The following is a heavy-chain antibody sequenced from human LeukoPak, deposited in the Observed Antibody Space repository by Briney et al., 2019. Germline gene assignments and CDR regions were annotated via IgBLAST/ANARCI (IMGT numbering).Heavy chain of an antibody. J-gene: IGHJ6*03. CDR2: IRYDGSDK. CDR1: GFTFSTYG. D-gene: IGHD4-17*01. CDR3: AKGAGYGDLGYFYYMDV. Sequence: PGGSLRLSCAASGFTFSTYGMHWVRQAPGKGLEWVAFIRYDGSDKYYADSVKGRFTISRDNSTNTLYLQMNSLRAEDAAVYYCAKGAGYGDLGYFYYMDVWGKGTTVTVSS. V-gene: IGHV3-30*02.